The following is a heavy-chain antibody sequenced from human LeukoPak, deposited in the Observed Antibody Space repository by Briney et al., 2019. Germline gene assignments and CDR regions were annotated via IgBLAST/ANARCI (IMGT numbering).Heavy chain of an antibody. Sequence: SVKVSCKASGGTFSSYAISWVRQAPGQGLEWMGGIIPIFGTATYAQKFQGRVTITTDESTSTAYMELSSLRSEDTAVYYCARDRAPYYYDSSGYYSDLDYWGQGTLVTVSS. D-gene: IGHD3-22*01. CDR2: IIPIFGTA. J-gene: IGHJ4*02. CDR3: ARDRAPYYYDSSGYYSDLDY. V-gene: IGHV1-69*05. CDR1: GGTFSSYA.